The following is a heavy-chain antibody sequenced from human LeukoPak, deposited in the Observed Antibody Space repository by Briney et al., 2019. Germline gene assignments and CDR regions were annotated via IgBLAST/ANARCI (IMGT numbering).Heavy chain of an antibody. D-gene: IGHD2-15*01. J-gene: IGHJ4*02. Sequence: GASVKVSCKASGYTFTSNYMHWVRQAPGQGLEWMGIINPSGGSTNYAQKFQGRVTMTRDTSTSTVYMDLSSLRSDDTAVYYCARAAGIVVVVAATLDYWGQGTLVTVSS. V-gene: IGHV1-46*01. CDR2: INPSGGST. CDR1: GYTFTSNY. CDR3: ARAAGIVVVVAATLDY.